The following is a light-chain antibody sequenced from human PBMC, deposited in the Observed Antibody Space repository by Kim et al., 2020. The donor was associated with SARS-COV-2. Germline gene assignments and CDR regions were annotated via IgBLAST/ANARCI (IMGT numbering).Light chain of an antibody. CDR1: KLGDKY. CDR2: QDS. J-gene: IGLJ3*02. Sequence: SSELTQPPSVSVSPGQTASITCSGDKLGDKYACWYQQKPGQSPVLVIYQDSKRPSGIPERFSGSNSGNTATLTISGTKAMDEADYYCQTWDSSTGVFGGGTQLT. CDR3: QTWDSSTGV. V-gene: IGLV3-1*01.